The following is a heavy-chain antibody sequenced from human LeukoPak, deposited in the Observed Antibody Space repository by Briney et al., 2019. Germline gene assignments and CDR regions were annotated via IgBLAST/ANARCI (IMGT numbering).Heavy chain of an antibody. D-gene: IGHD1-26*01. V-gene: IGHV3-30*18. Sequence: GGSLRLSCAASGFTFSSYGMHWVRQAPGKGLEWVAVISYDGSNKYYADSVKGRFTISRDNSKNTLYLQMNGLRAEDTAVYYCAKDRRLVGATSTFDNWGQGTLVIVST. CDR1: GFTFSSYG. J-gene: IGHJ4*02. CDR2: ISYDGSNK. CDR3: AKDRRLVGATSTFDN.